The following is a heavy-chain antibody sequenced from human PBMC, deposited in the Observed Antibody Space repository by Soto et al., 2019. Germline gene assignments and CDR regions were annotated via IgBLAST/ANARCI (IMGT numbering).Heavy chain of an antibody. J-gene: IGHJ6*02. Sequence: SETLSLTCTVSGGSISSGGYYWSWIRQHPGKGLEWIGYIYYSGSTYYNPSLKSRVTISVDTSKNQFSLKLSSVTAADTAVYYCARDLRGYYDFWSGSLGMDVWGQGTTVTVPS. V-gene: IGHV4-31*03. D-gene: IGHD3-3*01. CDR3: ARDLRGYYDFWSGSLGMDV. CDR2: IYYSGST. CDR1: GGSISSGGYY.